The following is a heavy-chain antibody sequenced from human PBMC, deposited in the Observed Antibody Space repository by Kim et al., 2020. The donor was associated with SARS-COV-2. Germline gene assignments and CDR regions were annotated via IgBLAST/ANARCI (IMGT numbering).Heavy chain of an antibody. Sequence: ASVKVSCKTSDYTFSGSGFSWVRQAPGQGLEWMGWINTKKGDTNYVQKFQDRVSMTTDSSTTTAYMELRSLKSADTAGYYCVRGTWGDVNDYWGPGTLVTVAS. CDR3: VRGTWGDVNDY. CDR2: INTKKGDT. V-gene: IGHV1-18*01. CDR1: DYTFSGSG. J-gene: IGHJ4*02. D-gene: IGHD3-10*01.